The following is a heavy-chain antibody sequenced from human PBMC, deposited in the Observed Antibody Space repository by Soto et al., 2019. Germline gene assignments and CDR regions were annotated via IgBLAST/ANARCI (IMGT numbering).Heavy chain of an antibody. J-gene: IGHJ4*02. V-gene: IGHV4-39*01. Sequence: SETLSLTCTVSGDSISSSSYHWGWIRQPPGKGLEWIGSVYYSGSTYYNPSLKSRVTISVDASKNQFSLNLSSVTAADTAVYYCARHNYGSGTTYFDYWGQGTLVTVSS. CDR1: GDSISSSSYH. D-gene: IGHD3-10*01. CDR3: ARHNYGSGTTYFDY. CDR2: VYYSGST.